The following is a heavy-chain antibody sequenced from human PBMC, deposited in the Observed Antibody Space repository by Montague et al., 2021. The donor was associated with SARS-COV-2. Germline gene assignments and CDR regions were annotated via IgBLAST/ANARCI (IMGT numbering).Heavy chain of an antibody. V-gene: IGHV3-11*01. CDR3: ARDQGGYGTFDI. Sequence: SLRLSCAASGFIFSDYYMTWIRQAPGKGLEWVSRISGSGSKTYYADSVKGRFTISRDTANNSVYLQMNFLGAEDAAVYYCARDQGGYGTFDIWGQGTMVTVSS. J-gene: IGHJ3*02. D-gene: IGHD5-12*01. CDR2: ISGSGSKT. CDR1: GFIFSDYY.